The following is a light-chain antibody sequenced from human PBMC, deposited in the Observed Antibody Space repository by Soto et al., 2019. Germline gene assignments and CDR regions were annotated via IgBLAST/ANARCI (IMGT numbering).Light chain of an antibody. CDR3: QQLSNWPYT. Sequence: EIQLTQSPSFLSVSVGDRATITCRASQGISSYLAWFQQIPGKPPKLLIYDASTLHPGVPARFSGGGSGTDFTLTISSLQPEDFAIYYCQQLSNWPYTFGQGTKLEIK. V-gene: IGKV1-9*01. CDR1: QGISSY. J-gene: IGKJ2*01. CDR2: DAS.